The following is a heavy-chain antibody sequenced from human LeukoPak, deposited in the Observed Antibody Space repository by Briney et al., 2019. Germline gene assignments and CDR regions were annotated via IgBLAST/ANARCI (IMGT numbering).Heavy chain of an antibody. D-gene: IGHD3-22*01. CDR2: ISAYNGNT. J-gene: IGHJ4*02. CDR1: GYTFTSYG. CDR3: ARTTYYYDSSGRRFDY. V-gene: IGHV1-18*01. Sequence: ASVKVSCKASGYTFTSYGISWVRQAPGQGLERMGWISAYNGNTNYAQKLQGRVTMTTDTSTSTAYMELRSLRSDDTAVYYCARTTYYYDSSGRRFDYWGQGALVTVSS.